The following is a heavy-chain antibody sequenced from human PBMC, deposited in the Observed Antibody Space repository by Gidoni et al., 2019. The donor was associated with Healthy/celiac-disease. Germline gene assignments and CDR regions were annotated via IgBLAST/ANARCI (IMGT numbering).Heavy chain of an antibody. D-gene: IGHD3-3*01. V-gene: IGHV3-7*01. CDR2: IKQDGSEK. Sequence: EVQLVESGGGLVQPGGSLSLSCAASGFTFSSYWMSWVRQAPGKGLEWVANIKQDGSEKYYVDSVKGRFTISRDNAKNSLYLQMNSLRAEDTAVYYCARASGVVIPDAFDIWGQGTMVTVSS. J-gene: IGHJ3*02. CDR3: ARASGVVIPDAFDI. CDR1: GFTFSSYW.